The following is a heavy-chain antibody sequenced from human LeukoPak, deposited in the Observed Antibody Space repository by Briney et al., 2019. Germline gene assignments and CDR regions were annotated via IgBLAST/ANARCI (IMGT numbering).Heavy chain of an antibody. CDR2: INPSDKST. CDR3: ARADRYSDGNFDY. J-gene: IGHJ4*02. V-gene: IGHV1-46*01. D-gene: IGHD5-12*01. CDR1: GYTFTSYY. Sequence: ASVKASCKASGYTFTSYYMHWVRQAPGQGLEWMGIINPSDKSTSYAQKFQGRVTMTRDTSTTTVYVELRSLRSEDTAVYYCARADRYSDGNFDYWGQGTLVTVSS.